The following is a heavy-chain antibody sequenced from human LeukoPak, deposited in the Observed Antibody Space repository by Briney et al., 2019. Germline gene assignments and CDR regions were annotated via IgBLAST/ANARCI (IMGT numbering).Heavy chain of an antibody. CDR3: ARGHLGLSP. CDR2: FHNSRTT. J-gene: IGHJ5*02. D-gene: IGHD3-10*01. CDR1: VGPISVYS. V-gene: IGHV4-59*07. Sequence: SDPLSLTCTVSVGPISVYSWTWLRHPPERGMEWIGYFHNSRTTIYNPSLTGRVIISVDTARAQITLKLNSVTAADTAVYYCARGHLGLSPWGQGTLVTVSS.